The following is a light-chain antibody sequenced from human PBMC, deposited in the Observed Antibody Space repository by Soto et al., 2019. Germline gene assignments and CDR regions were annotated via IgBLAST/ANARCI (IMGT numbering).Light chain of an antibody. V-gene: IGKV1-17*01. Sequence: DIQMTQSPSSLSASVGDGVTITCRASQGIKNDLAWYQQKPGKANKRLIYAVSSLQSEVPSRLSGRGSGTEFTLTIRCLQPEDVATYFVLQHYSYTQTFGQGTKVDIX. CDR1: QGIKND. CDR3: LQHYSYTQT. CDR2: AVS. J-gene: IGKJ1*01.